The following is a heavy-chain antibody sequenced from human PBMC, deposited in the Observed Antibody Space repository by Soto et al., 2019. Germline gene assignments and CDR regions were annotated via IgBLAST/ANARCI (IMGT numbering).Heavy chain of an antibody. CDR3: ARDDYSNRRFDY. J-gene: IGHJ4*02. CDR1: GGSISSYY. D-gene: IGHD4-4*01. CDR2: IYYSGST. Sequence: PSETLSLTCTVSGGSISSYYWSWIRQPPGKGLEWIGYIYYSGSTNYNPSLKSRVTISVDTSKNQFSLKLSSVTAADTAVYYCARDDYSNRRFDYWGQGTLVTVSS. V-gene: IGHV4-59*01.